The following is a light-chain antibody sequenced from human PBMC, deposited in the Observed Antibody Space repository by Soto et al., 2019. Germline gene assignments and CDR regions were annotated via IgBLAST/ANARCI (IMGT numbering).Light chain of an antibody. V-gene: IGKV1-27*01. Sequence: DVQLTQSPPSLSASAGDRVTITCRASQAIAHYVAWYQQKPGQFPKLLIFAASTVQSGVPSRFSGSGSGTQFTLTISSLQPEDVATYYCQKYNSALWTFGQGTKVDNK. J-gene: IGKJ1*01. CDR2: AAS. CDR3: QKYNSALWT. CDR1: QAIAHY.